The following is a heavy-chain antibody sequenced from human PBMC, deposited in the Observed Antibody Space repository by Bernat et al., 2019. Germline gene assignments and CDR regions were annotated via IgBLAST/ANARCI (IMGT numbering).Heavy chain of an antibody. Sequence: FSSYAISWVRQAPGQGLEWMVGIIPIFGTANYAQKFQGRVTITADESTSTAYIDLSSLRSEDTAVYYCASMGHDILNVYYSPTMGWFDPWG. CDR3: ASMGHDILNVYYSPTMGWFDP. J-gene: IGHJ5*02. V-gene: IGHV1-69*01. CDR2: IIPIFGTA. D-gene: IGHD3-9*01. CDR1: FSSYA.